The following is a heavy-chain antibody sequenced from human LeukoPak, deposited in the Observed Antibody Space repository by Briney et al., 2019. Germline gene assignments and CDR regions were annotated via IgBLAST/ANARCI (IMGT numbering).Heavy chain of an antibody. D-gene: IGHD3-10*01. CDR1: GYTLTELS. J-gene: IGHJ4*02. CDR2: FDPEDGET. CDR3: AIDGSGSWRFDY. V-gene: IGHV1-24*01. Sequence: ASVKVSCKVSGYTLTELSMHWVRQAPGKGLEWMGGFDPEDGETIYAQKFQGRVTMTEDTSTDTAYMELSSLRSEDTAVYHCAIDGSGSWRFDYWGQGTLVTVSS.